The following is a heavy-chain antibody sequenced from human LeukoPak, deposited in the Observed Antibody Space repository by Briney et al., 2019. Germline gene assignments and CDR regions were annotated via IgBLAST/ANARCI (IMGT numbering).Heavy chain of an antibody. V-gene: IGHV3-21*01. J-gene: IGHJ5*02. D-gene: IGHD4-17*01. Sequence: GGSLRLSCAASGFTFSSYSMNWVRQAPGKGLEWVSSISSSSSYIYYADSVKGRFTISRDNAKNSLYLQMNSLRAEDTAVYYCARAPSTVTTKANWFDPWGQGTLDTVSS. CDR1: GFTFSSYS. CDR2: ISSSSSYI. CDR3: ARAPSTVTTKANWFDP.